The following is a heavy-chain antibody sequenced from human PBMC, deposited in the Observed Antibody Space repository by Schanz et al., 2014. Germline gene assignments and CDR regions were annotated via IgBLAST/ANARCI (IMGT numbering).Heavy chain of an antibody. CDR3: AKIERNED. Sequence: EVHLVESGGGLVQPGGSLRLSCATSGLTFTSAWMSWVRQAPGKGLEWVSTIGTSGGTNYAESVKGRFTISRDNSKNTLYLQMNSLRAEDTAVYFCAKIERNEDWGQGTLVTVSS. J-gene: IGHJ4*02. CDR1: GLTFTSAW. CDR2: IGTSGGT. V-gene: IGHV3-23*04. D-gene: IGHD1-1*01.